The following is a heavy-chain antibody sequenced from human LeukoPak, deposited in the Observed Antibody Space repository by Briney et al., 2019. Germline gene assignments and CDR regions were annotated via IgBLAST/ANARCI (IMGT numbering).Heavy chain of an antibody. J-gene: IGHJ4*02. CDR2: VNQGGST. CDR3: ARVIGATSMDC. D-gene: IGHD2-15*01. Sequence: SETLSLTCSVSGSSISGDYFWGWVRQPPGQGLEWIGSVNQGGSTYYYWSLKSRVTMSVDTSKNQLSLKLTSVTAADTAVYFCARVIGATSMDCWGQGILVTVSS. V-gene: IGHV4-38-2*02. CDR1: GSSISGDYF.